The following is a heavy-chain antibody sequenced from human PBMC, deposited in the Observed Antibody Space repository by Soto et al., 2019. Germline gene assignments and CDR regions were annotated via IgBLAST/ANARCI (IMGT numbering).Heavy chain of an antibody. V-gene: IGHV4-34*01. CDR3: ARVERGTATTVVDAFDI. J-gene: IGHJ3*02. CDR2: MSHSGGT. CDR1: GGFVSSGNYY. Sequence: QEQLQQWGAGLLKPSETLSLTCAVYGGFVSSGNYYWSWLRQPPGKGLEWIGEMSHSGGTHFNPSLKSRVTISVDTSKNQFSLEMSSVTAADTALYYCARVERGTATTVVDAFDIWGPGTMVTVSS. D-gene: IGHD1-1*01.